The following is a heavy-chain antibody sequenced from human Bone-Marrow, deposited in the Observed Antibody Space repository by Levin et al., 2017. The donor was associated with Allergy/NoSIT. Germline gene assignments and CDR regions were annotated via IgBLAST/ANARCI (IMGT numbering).Heavy chain of an antibody. D-gene: IGHD3-16*01. J-gene: IGHJ6*02. Sequence: GGSLRLSCKASGYTFTSYYMHWVRQAPGQGLEWMGIINPSGGSTSYAQKFQGRVTMTRDTSTSTVYMELSSLRSEDTAVYYCARDGVWEYYYYGMDVWGQGTTVTVSS. V-gene: IGHV1-46*01. CDR3: ARDGVWEYYYYGMDV. CDR2: INPSGGST. CDR1: GYTFTSYY.